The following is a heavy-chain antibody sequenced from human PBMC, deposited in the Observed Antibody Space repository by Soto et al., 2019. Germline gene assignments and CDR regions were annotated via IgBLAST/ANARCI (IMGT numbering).Heavy chain of an antibody. Sequence: PGGSLRLSCAASGFTFSSYAMSWVRQSPGKGLTWVSVITGSGGSTYYADSVKGRFTISRDNSKNTLYLQMNSLRDEDTAVYYCAKALTVVRGLIYYGMDVWGQGTTVTVS. J-gene: IGHJ6*02. CDR2: ITGSGGST. CDR3: AKALTVVRGLIYYGMDV. V-gene: IGHV3-23*01. D-gene: IGHD3-10*01. CDR1: GFTFSSYA.